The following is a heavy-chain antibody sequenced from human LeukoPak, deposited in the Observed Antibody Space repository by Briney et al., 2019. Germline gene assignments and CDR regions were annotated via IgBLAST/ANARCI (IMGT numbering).Heavy chain of an antibody. V-gene: IGHV3-23*01. D-gene: IGHD1-26*01. CDR2: ISPSGGIT. CDR3: AKGRGWEASYYYYYMDV. CDR1: GFTFSSYS. Sequence: GGSLRLSCAASGFTFSSYSMNWVRQAPGKGLEWVSGISPSGGITYYTDSVKGRFTISRDNSKNTLYLQMNSLRAEDTAVYYCAKGRGWEASYYYYYMDVWGKGTTVTISS. J-gene: IGHJ6*03.